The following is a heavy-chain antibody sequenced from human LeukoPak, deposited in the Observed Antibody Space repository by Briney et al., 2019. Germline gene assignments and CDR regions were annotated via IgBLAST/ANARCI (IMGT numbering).Heavy chain of an antibody. CDR3: PRPKAVVVVAATPDEDYGDDVDYYYYMDV. J-gene: IGHJ6*03. D-gene: IGHD2-15*01. CDR2: IKEDGSEK. CDR1: GFTFSRYW. Sequence: PAESLTLTCAASGFTFSRYWMSWVRQPPGKGLEWVANIKEDGSEKYYVDSVKGRLTSSRDNAKNSLSLQIKSLRAEDTAVYYCPRPKAVVVVAATPDEDYGDDVDYYYYMDVWGKGTTVTVSS. V-gene: IGHV3-7*01.